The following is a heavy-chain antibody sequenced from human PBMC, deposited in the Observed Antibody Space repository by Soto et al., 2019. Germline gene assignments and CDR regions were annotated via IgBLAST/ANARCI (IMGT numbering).Heavy chain of an antibody. Sequence: SETLSLTCTVSVGSISSGGYYWSWIRQHPGKGLEWIGYIYYTGSTYYNPSLKSRLTISLDTSENQFSLKLSSVTAADTAMYYCARGGNGLYAHWGQGTLVTVSS. J-gene: IGHJ4*02. CDR2: IYYTGST. CDR3: ARGGNGLYAH. CDR1: VGSISSGGYY. V-gene: IGHV4-31*03. D-gene: IGHD3-16*01.